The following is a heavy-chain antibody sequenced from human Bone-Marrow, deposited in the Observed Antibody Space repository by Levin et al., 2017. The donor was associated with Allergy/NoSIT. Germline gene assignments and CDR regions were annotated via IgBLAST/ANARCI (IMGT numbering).Heavy chain of an antibody. CDR1: GFTLSQYW. Sequence: GGSLRLSCAASGFTLSQYWMTWVRQAPGKGLEWVAKIKADGSEKYYVDSLKGRFSISRDNTRKSVSLQISNLRAEDMAVYYCARDSFSTSSGLDYYYGLDVWGQGTTVTV. CDR2: IKADGSEK. V-gene: IGHV3-7*01. D-gene: IGHD2-2*01. CDR3: ARDSFSTSSGLDYYYGLDV. J-gene: IGHJ6*02.